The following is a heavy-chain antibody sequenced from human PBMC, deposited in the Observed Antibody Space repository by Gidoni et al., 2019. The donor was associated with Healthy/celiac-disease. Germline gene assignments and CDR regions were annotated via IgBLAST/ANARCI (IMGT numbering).Heavy chain of an antibody. Sequence: AAPVKGRFTISRDDSKNTLYLQMNSLKTEDTAVYYCTTGLLLWNHLWGQGTLVTVSS. D-gene: IGHD3-22*01. J-gene: IGHJ4*02. V-gene: IGHV3-15*01. CDR3: TTGLLLWNHL.